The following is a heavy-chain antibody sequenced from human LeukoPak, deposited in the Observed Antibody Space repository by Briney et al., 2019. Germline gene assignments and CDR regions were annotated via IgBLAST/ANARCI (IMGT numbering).Heavy chain of an antibody. Sequence: SETLSLTCTVSGASITSYYWSWIPQPPGKGLEWIGYIYHTGSTNYNPSLKRRVTMSVDTSKNQFSLRLTSVTAADTAVYYCARDRWLDFWGQGTLVTVSS. CDR3: ARDRWLDF. J-gene: IGHJ5*01. CDR1: GASITSYY. V-gene: IGHV4-59*01. CDR2: IYHTGST.